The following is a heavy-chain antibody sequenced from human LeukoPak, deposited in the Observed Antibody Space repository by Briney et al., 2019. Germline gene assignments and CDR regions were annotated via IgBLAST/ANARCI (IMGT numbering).Heavy chain of an antibody. CDR2: IFYSGST. CDR3: ARGGRWQIDP. J-gene: IGHJ5*02. D-gene: IGHD3-16*01. V-gene: IGHV4-59*11. CDR1: GGSISSHY. Sequence: SETLSLTCTVSGGSISSHYWSWIRQPPGKGLEWIGYIFYSGSTNYNPSLKSRVTISVDKSKNQFSLKLRSLTAADTAVYFCARGGRWQIDPWGQGTLVTVSS.